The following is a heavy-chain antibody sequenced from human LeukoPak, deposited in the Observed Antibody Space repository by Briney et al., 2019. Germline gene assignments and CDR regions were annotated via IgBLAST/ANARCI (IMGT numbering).Heavy chain of an antibody. Sequence: SVKVSCKASGGTFSSYAISWVRQAPGQGLEWMGRIISILGIANYAQKFQGRVTITADKSTSTAYMELSSLRSEDTAVYYCARGGTEGPYKWNDQHYYYYMEVWGKGTTVTVSS. CDR1: GGTFSSYA. CDR3: ARGGTEGPYKWNDQHYYYYMEV. CDR2: IISILGIA. V-gene: IGHV1-69*04. J-gene: IGHJ6*03. D-gene: IGHD1-20*01.